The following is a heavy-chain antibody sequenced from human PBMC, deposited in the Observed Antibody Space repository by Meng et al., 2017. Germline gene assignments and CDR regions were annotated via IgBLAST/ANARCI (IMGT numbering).Heavy chain of an antibody. D-gene: IGHD3-22*01. Sequence: VQLESVGSELKKPGASVEVSCTSSGYIFTSYAMNWVRQAPGEGVLLMGWINTDTGNQTYAQGFTGRFVFSLDTSVSTAYLQISSLKAEDTAVYYCATISPSDSSGLSFDYWGQGTLVTVSS. J-gene: IGHJ4*02. CDR2: INTDTGNQ. V-gene: IGHV7-4-1*02. CDR1: GYIFTSYA. CDR3: ATISPSDSSGLSFDY.